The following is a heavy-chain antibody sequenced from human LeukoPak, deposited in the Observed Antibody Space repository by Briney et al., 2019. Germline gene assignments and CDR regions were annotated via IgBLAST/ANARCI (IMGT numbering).Heavy chain of an antibody. CDR3: ARVLRYSYGPYYYGMDV. J-gene: IGHJ6*02. CDR1: GYTFTSHG. V-gene: IGHV1-69*04. CDR2: IIPILGIA. D-gene: IGHD5-18*01. Sequence: SVKVSCKASGYTFTSHGISWVRQAPGHGLEWMGRIIPILGIANYAQKFQGRVTITADKSTSTAYMELSSLRSEDTAVYYCARVLRYSYGPYYYGMDVWGQGTTVTVSS.